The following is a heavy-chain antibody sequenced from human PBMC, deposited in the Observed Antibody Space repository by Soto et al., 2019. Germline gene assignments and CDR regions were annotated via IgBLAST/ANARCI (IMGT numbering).Heavy chain of an antibody. CDR3: ARDPGSSAFDI. CDR1: GFTFSTYW. V-gene: IGHV3-7*04. J-gene: IGHJ3*02. CDR2: IKEDGGVK. D-gene: IGHD2-2*01. Sequence: EVQLVESGGGVVQPGGSLRLSCAASGFTFSTYWMSLVRHAPGTGPEFVANIKEDGGVKNYVDSVRGRFTISRDNAKNSVYLQMNSLSSEDTAVYYCARDPGSSAFDIWGQGAVVTVSS.